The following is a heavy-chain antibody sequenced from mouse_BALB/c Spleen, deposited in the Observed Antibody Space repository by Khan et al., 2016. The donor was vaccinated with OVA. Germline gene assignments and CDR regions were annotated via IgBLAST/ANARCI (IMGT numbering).Heavy chain of an antibody. V-gene: IGHV5-17*02. CDR3: ATSYFNGYYFDY. Sequence: EVELVESGGGLVQPGGSRKLSCAASGFTFSSYGVHWVRQAPERGLEWVAYISGDSTTIYYADTVKGRFTISRDNPKNTLFLQMTSLMSEDTAKXCCATSYFNGYYFDYWGPGTTLTVSS. J-gene: IGHJ2*01. D-gene: IGHD1-1*01. CDR1: GFTFSSYG. CDR2: ISGDSTTI.